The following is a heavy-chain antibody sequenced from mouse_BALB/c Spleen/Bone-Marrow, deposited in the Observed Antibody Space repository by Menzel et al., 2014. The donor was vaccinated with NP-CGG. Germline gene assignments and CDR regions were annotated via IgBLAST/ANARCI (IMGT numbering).Heavy chain of an antibody. V-gene: IGHV3-2*02. CDR3: ARATYYGNFFDY. D-gene: IGHD2-10*01. CDR2: ISYSGST. Sequence: ESGPGLVKPSQSLSLTCTVTGYSITSDYAWNWIRQFPGTKLEWMGYISYSGSTDYNPSLKSRISITRDTSKNQFFLQLNSVTTEDTATYYCARATYYGNFFDYWGQGTTLTVSS. CDR1: GYSITSDYA. J-gene: IGHJ2*01.